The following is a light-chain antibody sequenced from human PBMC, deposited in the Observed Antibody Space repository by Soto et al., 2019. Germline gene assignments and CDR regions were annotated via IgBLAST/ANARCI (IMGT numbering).Light chain of an antibody. CDR2: GAS. J-gene: IGKJ2*01. Sequence: EIGLTQSPGTLSLSPGERATLSCRASQSVSSSYLAWYQQKLGQAPRLLIYGASSRATGIPDRFSGSGSGTDFTLTISRLEPEDFAVYYCQQYGSSPQTFGQGAKLESK. V-gene: IGKV3-20*01. CDR1: QSVSSSY. CDR3: QQYGSSPQT.